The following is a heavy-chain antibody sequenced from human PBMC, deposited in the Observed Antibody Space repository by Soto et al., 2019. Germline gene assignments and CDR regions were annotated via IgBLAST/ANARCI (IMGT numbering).Heavy chain of an antibody. V-gene: IGHV5-51*03. Sequence: GESLEISCKGSGYTFTNYWIGWVRQIPGKGLEWMGIIYHGDSDTKYNPSFQGQVTISADKSITTTYLQWSSIKASDTAIYYCAASIFYYGMDVWGQGTTVTVSS. CDR3: AASIFYYGMDV. CDR2: IYHGDSDT. J-gene: IGHJ6*02. CDR1: GYTFTNYW.